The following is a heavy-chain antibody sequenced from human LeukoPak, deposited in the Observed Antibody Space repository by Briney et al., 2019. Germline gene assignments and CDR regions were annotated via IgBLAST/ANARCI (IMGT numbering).Heavy chain of an antibody. CDR1: GFTFSSYG. CDR3: AKGEGTKGHYYFEY. V-gene: IGHV3-30*18. CDR2: ISYDGTNK. Sequence: GGSLRLSCAASGFTFSSYGMHWVRQAPGKGLEWMAVISYDGTNKYYADSVKGRFTISRDSSKNTVYLQMNSLRDEDTAVYYCAKGEGTKGHYYFEYWGQGTLVTVSS. D-gene: IGHD2-8*01. J-gene: IGHJ4*02.